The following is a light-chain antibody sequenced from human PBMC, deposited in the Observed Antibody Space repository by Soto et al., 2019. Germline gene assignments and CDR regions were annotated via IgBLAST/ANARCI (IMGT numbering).Light chain of an antibody. CDR2: AAF. CDR1: QSVGSNF. V-gene: IGKV3-20*01. Sequence: IVLTQSPGTLSLSPGERATLSCRASQSVGSNFLAWYQQKRGQAPRILIYAAFNRASGIPDMFSGSGSGSDFTLTISRLEPEDFAVYYCQQYGSPPWSFRQGTGVEI. CDR3: QQYGSPPWS. J-gene: IGKJ1*01.